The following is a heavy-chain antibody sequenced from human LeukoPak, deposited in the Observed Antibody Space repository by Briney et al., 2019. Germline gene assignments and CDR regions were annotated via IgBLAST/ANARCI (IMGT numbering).Heavy chain of an antibody. D-gene: IGHD3-22*01. CDR2: IIPILGIA. V-gene: IGHV1-69*04. Sequence: SVKVSCKASGGTFSSYAISWVRQAPGQGLEWMGRIIPILGIANYAQKFQGRITMTTDTSTSTAYMELRSLRSDDTAVYYCARDTPYYYDSSGYRSRFDYWGQGTLVTVSS. CDR1: GGTFSSYA. CDR3: ARDTPYYYDSSGYRSRFDY. J-gene: IGHJ4*02.